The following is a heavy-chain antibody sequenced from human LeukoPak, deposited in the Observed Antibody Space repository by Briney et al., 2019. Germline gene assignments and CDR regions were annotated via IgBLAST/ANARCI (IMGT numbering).Heavy chain of an antibody. D-gene: IGHD3-22*01. V-gene: IGHV3-53*01. CDR2: IYSGGST. Sequence: SGGSLRLSCAVSGFTVSSDYMSWVRQAPGKGLEWDSVIYSGGSTYYADSVKGRFTISRDNSKNTLYLQMNSLRAEDTAVYYCARDIAYDSSGYYSPHFDYWGQGTLVTVSS. CDR1: GFTVSSDY. J-gene: IGHJ4*02. CDR3: ARDIAYDSSGYYSPHFDY.